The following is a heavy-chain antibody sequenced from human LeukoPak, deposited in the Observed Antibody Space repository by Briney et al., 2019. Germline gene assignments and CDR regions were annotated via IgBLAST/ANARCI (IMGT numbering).Heavy chain of an antibody. V-gene: IGHV4-4*07. D-gene: IGHD2-2*01. CDR2: IYTSGST. CDR3: ARGRRGSSTSRIYFDY. CDR1: GGSIGSYY. J-gene: IGHJ4*02. Sequence: PSETLSLTCTVSGGSIGSYYWSWIRQPAGKGLEWIGRIYTSGSTNYNPSLKSRVTMSVDTSKNQFSLKLSSVTAADTAVYYCARGRRGSSTSRIYFDYWGQGTLVTVSS.